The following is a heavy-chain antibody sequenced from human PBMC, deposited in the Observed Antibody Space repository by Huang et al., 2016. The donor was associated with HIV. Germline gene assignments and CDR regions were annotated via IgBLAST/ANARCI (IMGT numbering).Heavy chain of an antibody. CDR1: GFTFSGSA. CDR3: TRLTMIGDGDY. V-gene: IGHV3-73*01. Sequence: EVQLVESGGGLVQPGGSLKLSCAASGFTFSGSAMHWVRQGCGKGLEWGGRIRSKANSYATAYAASVKGRFTISRDDSKNTAYLQMNSLKTEDTAVYYCTRLTMIGDGDYWGQGTLVTVSS. CDR2: IRSKANSYAT. D-gene: IGHD3-22*01. J-gene: IGHJ4*02.